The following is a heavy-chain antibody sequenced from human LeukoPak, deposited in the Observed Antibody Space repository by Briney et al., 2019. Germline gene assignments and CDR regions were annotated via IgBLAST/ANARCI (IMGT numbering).Heavy chain of an antibody. Sequence: GGSLRLSCAASGFTVSSNYTSWVRQAPGKGLEWVSVIYSGGSTYYADSVRGRFTISRDNSKNTLYLQMNSLRAEDTAVYYCARDNGYGDYRYWGQGTLVTVSS. CDR1: GFTVSSNY. J-gene: IGHJ4*02. V-gene: IGHV3-53*01. CDR2: IYSGGST. CDR3: ARDNGYGDYRY. D-gene: IGHD4-17*01.